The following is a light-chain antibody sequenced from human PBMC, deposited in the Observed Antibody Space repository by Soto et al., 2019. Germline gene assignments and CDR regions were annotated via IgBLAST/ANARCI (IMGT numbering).Light chain of an antibody. Sequence: EIVLTQSPGTLSLSPGERATLSCRASQTITSNYLAWYQQKPGRIPRLIIYGTSSRAGGAPDRFSGSGSGTDFTLTISRLEPEDFAVYYCQQYGGSPGSFGQGTKV. CDR3: QQYGGSPGS. CDR1: QTITSNY. CDR2: GTS. V-gene: IGKV3-20*01. J-gene: IGKJ1*01.